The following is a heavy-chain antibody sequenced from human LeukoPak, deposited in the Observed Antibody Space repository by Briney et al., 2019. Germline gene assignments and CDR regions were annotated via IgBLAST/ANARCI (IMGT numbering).Heavy chain of an antibody. CDR1: GGTFSRYA. J-gene: IGHJ3*02. V-gene: IGHV1-69*04. CDR3: ARVDDSGYDNNAFDI. Sequence: SVKVSCKASGGTFSRYAFTWVRQAPGQGLEWMARIIPILGIANYAQNFQGRVTITADKSTSTAYMELTSLRSEDTAVYYCARVDDSGYDNNAFDIWGQGTMVTVTS. CDR2: IIPILGIA. D-gene: IGHD5-12*01.